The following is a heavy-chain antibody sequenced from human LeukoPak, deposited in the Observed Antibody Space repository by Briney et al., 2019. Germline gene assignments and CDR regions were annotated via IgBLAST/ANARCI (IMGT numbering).Heavy chain of an antibody. Sequence: KASETLSLTCAVSGGSISSSNWWSWVRQPPGQGLEWIGEIYHSGSTNYNPSLKSRVTVSVDKSENQFSLKLSSVTAADTAVYYCARIFGGFDWGQGTLVTVSS. CDR1: GGSISSSNW. CDR2: IYHSGST. CDR3: ARIFGGFD. D-gene: IGHD3-3*01. V-gene: IGHV4-4*02. J-gene: IGHJ4*02.